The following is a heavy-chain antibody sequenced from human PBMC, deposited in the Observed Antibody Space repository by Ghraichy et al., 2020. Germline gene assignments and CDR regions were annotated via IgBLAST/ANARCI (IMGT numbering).Heavy chain of an antibody. Sequence: ASVKVSCKAPRYSFENYFIHWVRQAPGQGLDWMGIINPNDGTTVYAEKFQGRVTMTRDTSTGTVHMDLSSLRSEDTAVYYCAKPRPLYNVKFYYGMDVWGQGTTVTVSS. CDR1: RYSFENYF. V-gene: IGHV1-46*02. CDR3: AKPRPLYNVKFYYGMDV. CDR2: INPNDGTT. D-gene: IGHD1-1*01. J-gene: IGHJ6*02.